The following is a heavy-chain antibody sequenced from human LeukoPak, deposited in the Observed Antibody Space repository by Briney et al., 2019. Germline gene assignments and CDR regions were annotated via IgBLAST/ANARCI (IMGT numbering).Heavy chain of an antibody. CDR2: IDHSGST. D-gene: IGHD6-13*01. Sequence: SETLSLTCAVSGGSISSGGYYWSWIRQPPGKRLEWIGEIDHSGSTQYNPSLKSRVTISLDTSKKQFSLKLTSLTAADTAFYSGARSGRAAEGIWWFAPWGQGTRSPSPQ. CDR1: GGSISSGGYY. V-gene: IGHV4-39*07. CDR3: ARSGRAAEGIWWFAP. J-gene: IGHJ5*02.